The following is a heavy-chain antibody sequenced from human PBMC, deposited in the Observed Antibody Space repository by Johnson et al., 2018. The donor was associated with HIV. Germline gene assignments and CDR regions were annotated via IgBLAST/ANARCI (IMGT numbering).Heavy chain of an antibody. CDR3: ARAIGNWDAFDI. J-gene: IGHJ3*02. CDR1: GFSFTNAW. V-gene: IGHV3-15*01. CDR2: IKSKTDGGTT. D-gene: IGHD7-27*01. Sequence: VQLVESGGGLVQSGGSLRLSCAASGFSFTNAWMSWVRQAPGKGLEWVGHIKSKTDGGTTDYAAPVKGRFTISRDDSKNTLYLQMNSQKTEDTAVYYCARAIGNWDAFDIWGQGTMVTVSS.